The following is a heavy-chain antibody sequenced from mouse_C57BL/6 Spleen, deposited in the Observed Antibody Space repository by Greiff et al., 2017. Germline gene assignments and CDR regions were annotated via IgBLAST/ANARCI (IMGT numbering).Heavy chain of an antibody. D-gene: IGHD6-1*01. J-gene: IGHJ4*01. CDR2: ISDGGSYT. CDR1: GFTFSSYA. Sequence: EVKLVESGGGLVKPGGSLKLSCAASGFTFSSYAMSWVRQTPEKRLEWVATISDGGSYTYYPDNVKGRFTISRDNAKNNLYLQMSHLKSEDTAMYYCARASEGAMDYWGQGTSVTVSS. V-gene: IGHV5-4*03. CDR3: ARASEGAMDY.